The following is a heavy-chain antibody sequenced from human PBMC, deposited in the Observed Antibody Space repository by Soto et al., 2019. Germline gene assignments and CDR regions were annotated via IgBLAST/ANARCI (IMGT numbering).Heavy chain of an antibody. V-gene: IGHV4-4*02. CDR1: GGSISSSHW. J-gene: IGHJ6*02. D-gene: IGHD2-21*02. CDR2: IYHSGST. CDR3: VRDADETAIVPAPWLV. Sequence: ASETLSLTCAVSGGSISSSHWWGWVRQAPGKGLEWIGEIYHSGSTNYNPSLKSRITMSVDKSKNQFSVNLSSVTAADTAVYYGVRDADETAIVPAPWLVWGRGTMVTVSS.